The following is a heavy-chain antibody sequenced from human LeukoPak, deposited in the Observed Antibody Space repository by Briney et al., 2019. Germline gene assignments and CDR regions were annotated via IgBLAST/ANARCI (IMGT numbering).Heavy chain of an antibody. V-gene: IGHV3-30*18. CDR1: GFTFSSYG. Sequence: GGSLRLSCAASGFTFSSYGMHWVRQAPGKGLEWVAVISYDGSNKYYADSVKGRFTISRDNSKNTLYLQMNSLRAEDTAVYYCAKEGHANMITFGGVIVAYFDYWGQGTLVTVSS. D-gene: IGHD3-16*02. CDR2: ISYDGSNK. J-gene: IGHJ4*02. CDR3: AKEGHANMITFGGVIVAYFDY.